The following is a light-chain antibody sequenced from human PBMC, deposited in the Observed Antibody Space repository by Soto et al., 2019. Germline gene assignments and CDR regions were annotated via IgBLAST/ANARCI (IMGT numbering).Light chain of an antibody. CDR1: QTISYY. J-gene: IGKJ1*01. CDR2: AGY. V-gene: IGKV1-39*01. CDR3: QQSYNTVWRT. Sequence: DVQMSQAPSSLCASVGDRVTITCRASQTISYYLNWYQQKPGKAATLLIYAGYNLQSGVPARFSGSGCGTDFTLTISSLQPEDFASYYCQQSYNTVWRTFGPGTKLEIK.